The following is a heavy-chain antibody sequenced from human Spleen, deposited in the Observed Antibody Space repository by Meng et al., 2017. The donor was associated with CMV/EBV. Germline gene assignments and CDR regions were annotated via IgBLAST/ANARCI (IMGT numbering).Heavy chain of an antibody. Sequence: CADSGYTFSTDSVNGVRQTAGKGLKWVSTNSSSSRCIAYADSVKGRFTISRDNAKNSLYLHMNTLRAEDTAGYYCAREASVGASDFDYWGQGTLVTVSS. J-gene: IGHJ4*02. V-gene: IGHV3-21*01. D-gene: IGHD1-26*01. CDR2: NSSSSRCI. CDR3: AREASVGASDFDY. CDR1: GYTFSTDS.